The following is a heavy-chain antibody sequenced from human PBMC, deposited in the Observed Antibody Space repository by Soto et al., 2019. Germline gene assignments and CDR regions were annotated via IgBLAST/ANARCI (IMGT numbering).Heavy chain of an antibody. CDR2: ICSDGSTI. D-gene: IGHD1-26*01. J-gene: IGHJ4*02. Sequence: GGSLRLSCAASGFTFSSYEMNWVRQAPGKGLEWVSFICSDGSTIFYADSVKGRFTISRDNSKNTLYLQMSSLRPEDTAVYYCAKDRWELLFYFDYWGQGTLVTVSS. V-gene: IGHV3-48*03. CDR1: GFTFSSYE. CDR3: AKDRWELLFYFDY.